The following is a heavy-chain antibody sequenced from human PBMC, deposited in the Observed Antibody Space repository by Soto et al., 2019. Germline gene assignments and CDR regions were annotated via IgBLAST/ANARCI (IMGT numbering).Heavy chain of an antibody. D-gene: IGHD1-26*01. CDR3: ARWVVGADYSDY. CDR2: MNPISGNA. CDR1: GYTFTNND. J-gene: IGHJ4*02. V-gene: IGHV1-8*01. Sequence: QVQLVHSGAEVKEPGASVRVSCKASGYTFTNNDISWVRQATGQGLEWMGWMNPISGNAGYAQKFQGRVTMTRNTSISTAYLELRSLRVEDTAVYYCARWVVGADYSDYWGQGTLVTVSS.